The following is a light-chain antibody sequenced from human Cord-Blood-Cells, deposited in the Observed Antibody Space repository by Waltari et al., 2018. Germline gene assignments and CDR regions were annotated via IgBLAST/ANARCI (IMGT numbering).Light chain of an antibody. CDR2: DVS. Sequence: QSALTQPASVSGSPGQSITLPCTGTSSDVGGYNYASWYQQHPGKAPKLMIYDVSNRPSGVSNRFSGSKSGNTASLTISGLQAEDEADYYCSSYTSSSTLYVFGTGTKVTVL. J-gene: IGLJ1*01. V-gene: IGLV2-14*03. CDR1: SSDVGGYNY. CDR3: SSYTSSSTLYV.